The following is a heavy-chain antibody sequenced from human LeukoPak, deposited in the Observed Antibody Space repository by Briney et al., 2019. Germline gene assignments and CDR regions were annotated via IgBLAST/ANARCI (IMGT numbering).Heavy chain of an antibody. CDR3: ARGPPRGKYYYMDV. CDR2: IGTASDT. Sequence: GGSLRLSCAASGFTFSSFDMHWVRQPTGQGLEWVSTIGTASDTYYPGSVEGRFTLSRDNAKNSLYLQMNSLTAEDTAVYYCARGPPRGKYYYMDVWGKGTTVSVSS. D-gene: IGHD1-1*01. CDR1: GFTFSSFD. J-gene: IGHJ6*03. V-gene: IGHV3-13*01.